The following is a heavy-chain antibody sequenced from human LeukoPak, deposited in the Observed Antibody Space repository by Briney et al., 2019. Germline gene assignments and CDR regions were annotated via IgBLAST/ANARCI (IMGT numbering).Heavy chain of an antibody. CDR2: INAGNGNT. Sequence: ASVKVSCKASGYTFTSYAMHWVRQAPRQRLEWMGWINAGNGNTKYSQKFQGRVTITRDTSASTAYMELSSLRSEDTAVYYCARVGIAVAGPPFDYWGQGTLVTVSS. J-gene: IGHJ4*02. CDR1: GYTFTSYA. D-gene: IGHD6-19*01. V-gene: IGHV1-3*01. CDR3: ARVGIAVAGPPFDY.